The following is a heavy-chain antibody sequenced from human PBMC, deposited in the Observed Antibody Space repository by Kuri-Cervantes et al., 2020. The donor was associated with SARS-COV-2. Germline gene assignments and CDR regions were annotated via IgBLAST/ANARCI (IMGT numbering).Heavy chain of an antibody. CDR2: IYSGGST. J-gene: IGHJ4*02. CDR1: GFTFSSYA. CDR3: ARDGYFDWLFQGDYFDY. V-gene: IGHV3-66*02. D-gene: IGHD3-9*01. Sequence: GESLKISCAASGFTFSSYAMSWVRQAPGKGLEWVSVIYSGGSTYYADSVKGRFTISRDNSKNTLYLQMNSLRAEDTAVYYCARDGYFDWLFQGDYFDYWGQGTLVTVSS.